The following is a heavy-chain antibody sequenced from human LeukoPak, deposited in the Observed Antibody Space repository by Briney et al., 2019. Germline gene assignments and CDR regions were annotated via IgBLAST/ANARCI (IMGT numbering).Heavy chain of an antibody. CDR2: INSDGSST. V-gene: IGHV3-74*01. CDR3: ARAGLAYCGGDCYPYWYFDL. Sequence: PGGSLRLSCAASGFTFSSYWMHWVRQAPGKGLVWVSRINSDGSSTSYADSVKGRFTISRDNAKNTLYLQMNSLRAEDTAVYYCARAGLAYCGGDCYPYWYFDLWGCGTLVTVSS. D-gene: IGHD2-21*02. J-gene: IGHJ2*01. CDR1: GFTFSSYW.